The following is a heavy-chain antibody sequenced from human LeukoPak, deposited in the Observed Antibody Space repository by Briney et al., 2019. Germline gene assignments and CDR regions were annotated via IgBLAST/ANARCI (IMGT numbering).Heavy chain of an antibody. CDR1: GFTFSSYG. V-gene: IGHV3-30*02. CDR3: AKSSGSYGDFQH. Sequence: GGSLRLSCAASGFTFSSYGMHWVRQAPGKGLEWVAFIPYDGSKKDYVDSVKGRFTISRDNSKNMLCLQMNSLRAEDTAVYYCAKSSGSYGDFQHWGQGTLVTVFS. CDR2: IPYDGSKK. J-gene: IGHJ1*01. D-gene: IGHD1-26*01.